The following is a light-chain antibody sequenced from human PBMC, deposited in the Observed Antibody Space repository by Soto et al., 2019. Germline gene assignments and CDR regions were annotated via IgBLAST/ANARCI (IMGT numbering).Light chain of an antibody. Sequence: QSVLTQPASVSGSPGQSITISCTGTSSDVGGYNYVSWYQQHPGKAPNLMIYEVSNRPSGVSNRFSGSKSGNTASLTISGLQAEDEADYYCVSFTTSRSYVFGTGTK. J-gene: IGLJ1*01. CDR3: VSFTTSRSYV. CDR2: EVS. CDR1: SSDVGGYNY. V-gene: IGLV2-14*01.